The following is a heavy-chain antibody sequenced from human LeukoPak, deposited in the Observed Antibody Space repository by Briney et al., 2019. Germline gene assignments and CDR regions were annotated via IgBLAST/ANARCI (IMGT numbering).Heavy chain of an antibody. CDR3: ARSNYDILTGYRRPLPFDP. D-gene: IGHD3-9*01. CDR2: INHSGST. Sequence: SETLSLTCTVSGGSISSGGYYWSWIRQPPGKGLEWIGEINHSGSTNYNPSLKSRVTISVDTSKNQFSLKLSSVTAADTAVYYCARSNYDILTGYRRPLPFDPWGQGTLVTVSS. J-gene: IGHJ5*02. V-gene: IGHV4-39*07. CDR1: GGSISSGGYY.